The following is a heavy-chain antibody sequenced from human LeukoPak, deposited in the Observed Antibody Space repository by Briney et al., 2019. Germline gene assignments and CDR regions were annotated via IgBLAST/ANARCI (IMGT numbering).Heavy chain of an antibody. CDR1: GFSLSTSGVG. Sequence: NASGPTLVNPTQTLTLTCTFSGFSLSTSGVGVGWIRQPPGKALEWLALIYWNDDKRYSPSLKSRLTITKDTSKNQVVLTMTNMDPVDAATYYCAHRRGYYDSSGSHGAFDYWGQGTLVTVSS. CDR3: AHRRGYYDSSGSHGAFDY. CDR2: IYWNDDK. D-gene: IGHD3-22*01. V-gene: IGHV2-5*01. J-gene: IGHJ4*02.